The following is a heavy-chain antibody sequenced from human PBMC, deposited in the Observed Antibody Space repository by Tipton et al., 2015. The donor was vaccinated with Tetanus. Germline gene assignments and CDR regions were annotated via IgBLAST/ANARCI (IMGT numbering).Heavy chain of an antibody. CDR3: ARVFIMTGRGPAFDI. J-gene: IGHJ3*02. Sequence: QLVQSGAEVKKPGASVKVSCKASGYTFTSYYMHWVRQAPGQGLEWMGIINPSGGSTSYAQKFQGRVTMTRDTSTSTVYMELSSLRSEDTAVYYCARVFIMTGRGPAFDIWGQGTMVTVSS. D-gene: IGHD3-9*01. CDR1: GYTFTSYY. V-gene: IGHV1-46*01. CDR2: INPSGGST.